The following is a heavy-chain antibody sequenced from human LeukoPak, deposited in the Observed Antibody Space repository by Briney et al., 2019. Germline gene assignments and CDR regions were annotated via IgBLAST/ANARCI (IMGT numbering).Heavy chain of an antibody. D-gene: IGHD2-15*01. V-gene: IGHV4-59*01. J-gene: IGHJ4*02. CDR2: IYYSGST. Sequence: SETLSLTCTVSGGSISSYYWSWIRQPPGKGLEWIGYIYYSGSTNYNPSLKSRVTISVDTSKNQFSLKLSSVTAADTAVYYCAVAATRFTTFDYWGQGTLVTVSS. CDR3: AVAATRFTTFDY. CDR1: GGSISSYY.